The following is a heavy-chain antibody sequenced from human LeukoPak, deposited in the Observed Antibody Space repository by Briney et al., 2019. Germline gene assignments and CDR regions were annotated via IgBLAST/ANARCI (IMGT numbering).Heavy chain of an antibody. D-gene: IGHD1-26*01. Sequence: PGGSLRLSCAASGFTFSSYAMSWVRQAPGKGLEWVSAISGSGGSTYYADSVKGRFTISRDNSKNTLYLQTNSLRAEDTAVYYCAKDRWELRDWYFDLWGRGTLVTVSS. V-gene: IGHV3-23*01. CDR1: GFTFSSYA. J-gene: IGHJ2*01. CDR3: AKDRWELRDWYFDL. CDR2: ISGSGGST.